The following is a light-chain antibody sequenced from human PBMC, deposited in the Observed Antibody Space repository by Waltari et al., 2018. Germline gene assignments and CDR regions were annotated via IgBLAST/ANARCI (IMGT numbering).Light chain of an antibody. CDR1: QGVGKY. Sequence: EIVLTQSPGTLSLSPGERATLSCRASQGVGKYLAWYQQRPGQAPRLLLYHASIRATGIPDRFSGSGSGTDFSPTISRLEPEDYAVYYCQQYDFLPATFGQGTTVEIK. CDR2: HAS. V-gene: IGKV3-20*01. CDR3: QQYDFLPAT. J-gene: IGKJ1*01.